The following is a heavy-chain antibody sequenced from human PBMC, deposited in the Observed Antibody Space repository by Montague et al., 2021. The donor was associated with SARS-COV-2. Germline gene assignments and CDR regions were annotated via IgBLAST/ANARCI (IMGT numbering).Heavy chain of an antibody. CDR2: IYSGGSST. J-gene: IGHJ6*02. Sequence: SLRLSCAASGFTFSSYAMSWVRQAPGKGLEWVSVIYSGGSSTYYADSVKGRFTISRDNSKNTLYLQMNSLRAEDTAVYYCAKGQGRTIFGVVIPDLCYYYGMDVWGQGTTVTVSS. D-gene: IGHD3-3*01. CDR3: AKGQGRTIFGVVIPDLCYYYGMDV. V-gene: IGHV3-23*03. CDR1: GFTFSSYA.